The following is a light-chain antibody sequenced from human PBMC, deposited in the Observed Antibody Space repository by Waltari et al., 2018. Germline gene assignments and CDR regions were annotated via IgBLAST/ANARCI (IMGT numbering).Light chain of an antibody. Sequence: SYELTQPPSVSVSPGQTARITCSGDALPKTYVYWYQQKSGHAPVLVISEDSKRPSGIPERFSGSSSGTMATLTISGAQVEDEADYYCYSTDSSADYVLFAGGTKLTVL. CDR3: YSTDSSADYVL. V-gene: IGLV3-10*01. CDR2: EDS. CDR1: ALPKTY. J-gene: IGLJ2*01.